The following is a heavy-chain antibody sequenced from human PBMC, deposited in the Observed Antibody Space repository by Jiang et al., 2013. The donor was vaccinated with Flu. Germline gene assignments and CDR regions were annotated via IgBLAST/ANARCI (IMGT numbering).Heavy chain of an antibody. CDR1: GGSLSNYY. J-gene: IGHJ6*02. V-gene: IGHV4-59*01. Sequence: ETLSLTCTVSGGSLSNYYWSWVRQPPGKGLEWIGYIYYRGRTNYRPSLKSRVTISLDTSKNQFSLKLSSVTAADTAVYYCARGLMTTVGPRAYYHGMDVWGQGTTVTVSS. CDR2: IYYRGRT. CDR3: ARGLMTTVGPRAYYHGMDV. D-gene: IGHD4-23*01.